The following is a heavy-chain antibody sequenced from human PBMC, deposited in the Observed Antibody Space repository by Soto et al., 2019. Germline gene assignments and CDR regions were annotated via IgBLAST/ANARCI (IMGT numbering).Heavy chain of an antibody. CDR1: GGSFSGYY. CDR3: ARWLVTAAAGKKFDY. V-gene: IGHV4-34*01. Sequence: SETLSLTCAVYGGSFSGYYWSWIRQPPGKGLEWIGEINHSGSTNYNPSLKSRVTISVDTSKNQFSLKLSSVTAADTAVYYCARWLVTAAAGKKFDYWGQGTLVTVSS. CDR2: INHSGST. D-gene: IGHD6-13*01. J-gene: IGHJ4*02.